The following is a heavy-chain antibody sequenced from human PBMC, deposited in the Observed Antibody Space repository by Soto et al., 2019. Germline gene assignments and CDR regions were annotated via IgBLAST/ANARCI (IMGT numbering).Heavy chain of an antibody. CDR2: ISYNGNNNE. CDR1: GFTFSSHA. Sequence: QVQLLESGGGVVQPGKSLRLSCAASGFTFSSHAMHWVRQAPGKGLEWVAVISYNGNNNEYYADSVTGRFTISRDNSKSTVYLQMNSLRGEDTAIYFCARDRIASGLRAMDVWGQGTPVIVSS. J-gene: IGHJ6*02. V-gene: IGHV3-30-3*01. D-gene: IGHD6-13*01. CDR3: ARDRIASGLRAMDV.